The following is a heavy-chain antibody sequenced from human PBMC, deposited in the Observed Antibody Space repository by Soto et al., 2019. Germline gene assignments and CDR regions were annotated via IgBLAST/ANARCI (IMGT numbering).Heavy chain of an antibody. J-gene: IGHJ4*02. V-gene: IGHV3-33*01. CDR1: GFTFSNYG. Sequence: QVQLVESGGGVVQPGRSLRLSCAASGFTFSNYGMHWVRQAPGKGLEWVAVIWYGGSDKYYANSVKGRFTISRDNSKNTWYLHIHSLRAEAAAVYYWARDTYGGNSSFDYWGQGTLVTVSS. D-gene: IGHD2-21*02. CDR3: ARDTYGGNSSFDY. CDR2: IWYGGSDK.